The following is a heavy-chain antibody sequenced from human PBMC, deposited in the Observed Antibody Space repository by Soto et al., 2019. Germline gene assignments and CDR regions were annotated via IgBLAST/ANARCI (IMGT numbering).Heavy chain of an antibody. Sequence: QVPLVQSGAEVKKPGSSVKVSCKASGGTFSSYAISWVRQAPGQGLEWMGGIIPIFGTANYAQKFQGRVTITADESTSTACMELSSLRSEDTAVYYCASPYGGQRSYYYYGMDVWGQGTTVTVSS. J-gene: IGHJ6*02. V-gene: IGHV1-69*12. CDR1: GGTFSSYA. D-gene: IGHD4-17*01. CDR2: IIPIFGTA. CDR3: ASPYGGQRSYYYYGMDV.